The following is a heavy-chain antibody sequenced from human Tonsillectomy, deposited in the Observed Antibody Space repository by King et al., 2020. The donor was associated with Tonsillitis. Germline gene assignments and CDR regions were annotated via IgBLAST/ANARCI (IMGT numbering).Heavy chain of an antibody. CDR3: SKAASRITISSLYSFDQ. J-gene: IGHJ5*02. CDR2: ISNSGGST. Sequence: VQLVESGGSLVQPGGSLRLSCEASGFTFSNYAMNWVRQAPGKGLEWVSGISNSGGSTYYADSVKGRFTLSRDNSNNTLFLQMNSLRAEDTAVYSCSKAASRITISSLYSFDQWGHGALVTVSS. D-gene: IGHD3-3*01. V-gene: IGHV3-23*04. CDR1: GFTFSNYA.